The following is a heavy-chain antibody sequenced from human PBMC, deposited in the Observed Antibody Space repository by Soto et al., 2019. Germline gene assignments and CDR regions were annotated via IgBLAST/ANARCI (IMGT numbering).Heavy chain of an antibody. CDR3: ARHVAVPRTRGFDY. Sequence: QVQLQESGPGLVKPSGTLSLTCAVAGGSISDNWWSWVRQAPGKGLEWIGEIYHSGTTYYNPSLKGRILILGGKAARQISLALGPGNRPDPGVYYCARHVAVPRTRGFDYWGQGALVAVSS. V-gene: IGHV4-4*02. CDR2: IYHSGTT. CDR1: GGSISDNW. D-gene: IGHD2-15*01. J-gene: IGHJ4*02.